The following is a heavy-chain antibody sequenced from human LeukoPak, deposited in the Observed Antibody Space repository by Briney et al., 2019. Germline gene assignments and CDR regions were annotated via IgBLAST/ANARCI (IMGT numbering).Heavy chain of an antibody. V-gene: IGHV1-69*01. CDR2: IIPIFGTA. D-gene: IGHD3-10*01. J-gene: IGHJ5*02. CDR1: GGTFSSYA. CDR3: ARADLLWFGELVTWFDP. Sequence: SVKVSCKASGGTFSSYAISWVRQAPGQGLEWMGGIIPIFGTANYAQKFQGRVTITADESTSTAYMELSSLRSEDAAVYYCARADLLWFGELVTWFDPWGQGTLVTVSS.